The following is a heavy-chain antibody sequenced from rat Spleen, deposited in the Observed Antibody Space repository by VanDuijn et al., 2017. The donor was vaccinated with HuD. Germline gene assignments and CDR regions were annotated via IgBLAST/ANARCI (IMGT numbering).Heavy chain of an antibody. Sequence: EVQLVESGGGLVQPGRSLKLSCAASGFTFSNYGIHWIRQAPTKGLEWVATIKYDGSSTYYRDSVKGRFNISRDNAKSSLYLQMDSLRSEDTATYYCTTGYYDGYYLVFDYWGQGVMVTVSS. CDR2: IKYDGSST. J-gene: IGHJ2*01. CDR1: GFTFSNYG. D-gene: IGHD1-12*03. CDR3: TTGYYDGYYLVFDY. V-gene: IGHV5-20*01.